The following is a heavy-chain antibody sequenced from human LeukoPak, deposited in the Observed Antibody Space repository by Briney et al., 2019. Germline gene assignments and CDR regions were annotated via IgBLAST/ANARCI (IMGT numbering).Heavy chain of an antibody. CDR2: IYVGGST. Sequence: SETLSLTCGVYDASFSYYYWSWIRQPAGKGLEWIGRIYVGGSTNYSPSLKSRVSMSLDKSKNQLSLKLISVSAADTAVYYCARWHMNSQDVWGRGTAVTVS. CDR1: DASFSYYY. CDR3: ARWHMNSQDV. D-gene: IGHD4-23*01. J-gene: IGHJ6*02. V-gene: IGHV4-59*10.